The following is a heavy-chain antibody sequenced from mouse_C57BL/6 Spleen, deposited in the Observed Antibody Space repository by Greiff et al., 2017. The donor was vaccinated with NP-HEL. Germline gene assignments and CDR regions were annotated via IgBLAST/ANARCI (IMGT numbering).Heavy chain of an antibody. CDR1: GYTFTSYW. Sequence: QVQLQQPGAELVKPGASVKMSCKASGYTFTSYWITWVKQRPGQGLEWIGEIYPGSGSTNYNEKFKGKATLTVDTSSSTAYMQLSSLTSEDSAVYYCARRAFYDYDGRAMDYWGQGTSVTVSS. CDR2: IYPGSGST. CDR3: ARRAFYDYDGRAMDY. V-gene: IGHV1-55*01. D-gene: IGHD2-4*01. J-gene: IGHJ4*01.